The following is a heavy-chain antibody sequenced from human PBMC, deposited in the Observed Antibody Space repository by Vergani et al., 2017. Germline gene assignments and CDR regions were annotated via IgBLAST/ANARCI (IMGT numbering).Heavy chain of an antibody. CDR3: ARVGCSSTSCYTSGADY. J-gene: IGHJ4*02. D-gene: IGHD2-2*02. CDR1: GFTFSDYY. CDR2: ISSSSSYT. Sequence: QVQLVESGGGLVKPGGSLRLSCAASGFTFSDYYMSWIRQAPGKGLEWVSYISSSSSYTNYADSVKGRFTISRDNAKNSLYLQMNSLRAEDTAVYYCARVGCSSTSCYTSGADYWGQGTLVTVSS. V-gene: IGHV3-11*06.